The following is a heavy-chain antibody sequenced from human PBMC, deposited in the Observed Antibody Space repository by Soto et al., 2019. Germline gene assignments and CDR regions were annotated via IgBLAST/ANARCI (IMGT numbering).Heavy chain of an antibody. D-gene: IGHD3-22*01. V-gene: IGHV3-23*01. J-gene: IGHJ5*02. Sequence: GGSLRLSCAASGFSLTSYHMTWVRQAPGKGLEWVSTISDTGTDTYYADSVKGRFSISRDIADNTLFLQMNSLRAEDTAVYYCAKGRTMIVVNNWFDPWGQGTLVTVSS. CDR2: ISDTGTDT. CDR3: AKGRTMIVVNNWFDP. CDR1: GFSLTSYH.